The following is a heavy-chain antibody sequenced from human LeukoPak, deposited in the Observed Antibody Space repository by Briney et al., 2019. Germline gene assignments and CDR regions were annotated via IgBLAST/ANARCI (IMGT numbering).Heavy chain of an antibody. CDR2: ISYDGSNK. CDR1: GFTFNSYA. D-gene: IGHD5-12*01. Sequence: GGSLRLSCAASGFTFNSYAMHWVRQAPGKGLEWVAVISYDGSNKYYADSVKGRFTISRDNSKNTLYLQMNSLRAEDTAVYYCAGGSGYLFDYWGQGTLVTVSS. V-gene: IGHV3-30*01. CDR3: AGGSGYLFDY. J-gene: IGHJ4*02.